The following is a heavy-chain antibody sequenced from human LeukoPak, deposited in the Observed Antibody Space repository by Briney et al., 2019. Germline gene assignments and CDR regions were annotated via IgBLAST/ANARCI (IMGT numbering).Heavy chain of an antibody. V-gene: IGHV3-48*03. D-gene: IGHD6-13*01. Sequence: GGSLRLSCAASGFTFSSYEMNWVRQAPGKGLEWVSYISSSGSTIYYADSVKGRFTISRDNAKNSLYLQMNSLRAEDTAVYYCARGAGLGLPPGDAFDIWGQGTMVTVSS. J-gene: IGHJ3*02. CDR3: ARGAGLGLPPGDAFDI. CDR2: ISSSGSTI. CDR1: GFTFSSYE.